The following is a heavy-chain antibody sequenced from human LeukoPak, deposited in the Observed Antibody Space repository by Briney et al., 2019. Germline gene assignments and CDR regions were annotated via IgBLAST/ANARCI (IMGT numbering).Heavy chain of an antibody. CDR1: GYTFTSYG. CDR2: ICAYNGNT. CDR3: ARGQTNYFDWLSSYFDY. V-gene: IGHV1-18*01. J-gene: IGHJ4*02. D-gene: IGHD3-9*01. Sequence: ASVKVSCKASGYTFTSYGISWVRQAPGQGLEWMGWICAYNGNTNYAQKLQGRVTMTTDTSTSTAHMELRSLRSDDTAVYYCARGQTNYFDWLSSYFDYWGQGTLVTVSS.